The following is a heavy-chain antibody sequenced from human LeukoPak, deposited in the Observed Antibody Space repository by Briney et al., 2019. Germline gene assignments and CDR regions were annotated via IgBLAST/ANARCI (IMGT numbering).Heavy chain of an antibody. CDR1: GFTFSSYA. Sequence: GGSLRLSCAASGFTFSSYAMHWVRQAPGKGLEWVAVISYDGSNKYYADSVKGRFTISRDNSKNTLYLQMNSLRAEDTAVYYCARAADTAMGDAFDIWGQGTMVTVPS. D-gene: IGHD5-18*01. V-gene: IGHV3-30-3*01. J-gene: IGHJ3*02. CDR2: ISYDGSNK. CDR3: ARAADTAMGDAFDI.